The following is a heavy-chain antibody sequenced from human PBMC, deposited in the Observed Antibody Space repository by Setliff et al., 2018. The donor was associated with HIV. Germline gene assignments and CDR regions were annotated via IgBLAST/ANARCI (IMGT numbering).Heavy chain of an antibody. Sequence: SETLSLTCTVSGGSIWNYYWSWIRQPPGKGLEWIGTIYYSGSTYYNPSLKSRVTISTDTSKNQVSLSLASVTAADTAVYYCARAGGGSGWSLGEFDFWGQGTLVTVSS. CDR2: IYYSGST. D-gene: IGHD6-19*01. CDR1: GGSIWNYY. CDR3: ARAGGGSGWSLGEFDF. J-gene: IGHJ4*02. V-gene: IGHV4-39*01.